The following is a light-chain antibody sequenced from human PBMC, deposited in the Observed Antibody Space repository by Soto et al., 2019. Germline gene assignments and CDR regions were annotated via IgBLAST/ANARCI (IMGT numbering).Light chain of an antibody. V-gene: IGKV3-15*01. Sequence: EIVMTQSPATVSVSPWERSTLSFMASQSVRSSFLAWYQQKPGQAPSLLIYGASTRATGIPARFSGSGSGTEFTLTINSLQSEDFAVYYCQQYSNWPLTFGGGTKVDIK. CDR1: QSVRSSF. CDR3: QQYSNWPLT. J-gene: IGKJ4*01. CDR2: GAS.